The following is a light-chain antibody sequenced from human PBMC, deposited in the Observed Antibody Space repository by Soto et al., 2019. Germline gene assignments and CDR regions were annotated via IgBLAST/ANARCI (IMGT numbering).Light chain of an antibody. CDR2: EVS. V-gene: IGLV2-14*01. Sequence: QSGLTQPASVSGSPGQSITISCTGTSSDVGGYNFVSWYQQHPGKAPKLVIYEVSHRPSGVSYRFSGSKSGNTASLTISGLQAEDEADYYCSSYTSSSTYVFGTGTKVTVL. CDR3: SSYTSSSTYV. J-gene: IGLJ1*01. CDR1: SSDVGGYNF.